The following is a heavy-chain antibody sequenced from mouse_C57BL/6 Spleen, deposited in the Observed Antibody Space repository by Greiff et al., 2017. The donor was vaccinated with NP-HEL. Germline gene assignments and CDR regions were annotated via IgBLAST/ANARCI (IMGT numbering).Heavy chain of an antibody. CDR1: GYSITSGYD. Sequence: EVHLVESGPGMVKPSQSLSLTCTVTGYSITSGYDWHWIRHFPGNKLEWMGYISYSGSTNYNPSLKSRISITHDTSKNHFFLKLNSVTTEDTATYYCAREGITGAWFAYWGQGTLVTVSA. V-gene: IGHV3-1*01. CDR3: AREGITGAWFAY. CDR2: ISYSGST. J-gene: IGHJ3*01.